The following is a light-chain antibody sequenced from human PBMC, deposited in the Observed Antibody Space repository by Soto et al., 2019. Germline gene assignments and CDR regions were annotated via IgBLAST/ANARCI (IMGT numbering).Light chain of an antibody. V-gene: IGKV3-11*01. CDR2: DAS. CDR1: QSVSSY. CDR3: QQRGDWPPIT. J-gene: IGKJ5*01. Sequence: EIVLTQSPATLSLSPGERATLSCRASQSVSSYLAWYQQKPGQAPRLLIYDASNRATGIPARFSGSGSGTDFTLTINSLEPEDFAVYYCQQRGDWPPITFGQGTRLEIK.